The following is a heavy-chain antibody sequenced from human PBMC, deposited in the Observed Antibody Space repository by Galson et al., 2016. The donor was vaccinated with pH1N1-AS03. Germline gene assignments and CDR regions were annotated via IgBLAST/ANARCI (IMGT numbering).Heavy chain of an antibody. CDR3: ASAENGRDGYYDY. J-gene: IGHJ4*02. V-gene: IGHV4-61*09. Sequence: LTCTVSGGSISSDTFYWSWIRQPAGKGLEWIGHIYPSGSTNYHPSLKSRVTISVDTSKNQFSLKLSSVTAADTAVYYCASAENGRDGYYDYWGQGTLVTVSS. CDR1: GGSISSDTFY. CDR2: IYPSGST. D-gene: IGHD5-24*01.